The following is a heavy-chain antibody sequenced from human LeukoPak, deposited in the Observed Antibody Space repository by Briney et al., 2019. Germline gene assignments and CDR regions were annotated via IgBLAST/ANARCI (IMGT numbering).Heavy chain of an antibody. J-gene: IGHJ4*02. CDR1: GGSVSSGSYS. CDR3: ARVTGHSSWYYFDY. Sequence: SETLSLTCTVSGGSVSSGSYSWSWIRQPPGKGLEWIGYIYYSGSTNYNPSLKSRVTISVDTSKNQFSLKLSSVTAADTAVYYCARVTGHSSWYYFDYWGQGTLVTVSS. V-gene: IGHV4-61*01. D-gene: IGHD6-13*01. CDR2: IYYSGST.